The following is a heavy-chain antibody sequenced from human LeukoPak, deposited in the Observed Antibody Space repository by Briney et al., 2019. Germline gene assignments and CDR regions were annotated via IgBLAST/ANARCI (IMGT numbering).Heavy chain of an antibody. D-gene: IGHD6-19*01. J-gene: IGHJ5*02. Sequence: PGGSLRLSCAASGFTFSSYAIHWVRQPPPKGLEWVAVISYDGSNKYYADSVKSRFTISRDNSKNTLYLQMNSLRAEDTAVYYCARDFRAGLFRPGIAVAGTFTWFDPWGQGTLVTVSS. CDR2: ISYDGSNK. V-gene: IGHV3-30*04. CDR3: ARDFRAGLFRPGIAVAGTFTWFDP. CDR1: GFTFSSYA.